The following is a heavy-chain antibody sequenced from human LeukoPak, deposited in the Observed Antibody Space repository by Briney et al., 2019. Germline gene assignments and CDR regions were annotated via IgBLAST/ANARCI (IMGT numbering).Heavy chain of an antibody. Sequence: RASVKVSCKASGYTFTSYGISWVRQAPGQGLEWMGWISAYNGNTNYAQKLQGRVTMTTDTSTSTAYMELRSLRSDDTAVYYCARGVEVVAADYFDYWGQGTLVTVSS. CDR3: ARGVEVVAADYFDY. CDR2: ISAYNGNT. D-gene: IGHD2-15*01. CDR1: GYTFTSYG. J-gene: IGHJ4*02. V-gene: IGHV1-18*01.